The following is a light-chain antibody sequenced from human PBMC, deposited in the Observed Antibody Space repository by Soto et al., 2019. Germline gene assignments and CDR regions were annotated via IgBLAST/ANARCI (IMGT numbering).Light chain of an antibody. CDR3: CSYAGSYNVV. J-gene: IGLJ2*01. Sequence: QSALTQPRSVSGSPGQSVTISCTGTRRDVGGYDYVSWYQQYPGKAPKLMIYDVIKRPSGVPDRFSGSKSGNTASLTISGLQAEDEADYYCCSYAGSYNVVFGGGTKLTVL. V-gene: IGLV2-11*01. CDR2: DVI. CDR1: RRDVGGYDY.